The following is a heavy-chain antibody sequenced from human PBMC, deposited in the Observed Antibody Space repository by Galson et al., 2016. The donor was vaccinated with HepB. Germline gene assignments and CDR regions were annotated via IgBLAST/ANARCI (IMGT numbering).Heavy chain of an antibody. D-gene: IGHD2-15*01. J-gene: IGHJ4*02. CDR2: MNPHSGNT. CDR1: GYPFTSYD. CDR3: ARVEQCRGGTCSYRVDS. Sequence: SVKVSYQASGYPFTSYDVNWVRQATGQGLEWMGWMNPHSGNTGYAQHFQVRATMTRNTSISTAYMELSSLRSEDTAVYFCARVEQCRGGTCSYRVDSWGQGTLLTVSS. V-gene: IGHV1-8*01.